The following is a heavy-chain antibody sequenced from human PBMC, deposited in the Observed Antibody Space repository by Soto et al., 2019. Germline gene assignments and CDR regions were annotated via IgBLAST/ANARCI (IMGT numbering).Heavy chain of an antibody. V-gene: IGHV1-69*08. D-gene: IGHD7-27*01. CDR3: AREECSDNMGTFPFYYIVV. CDR2: IIPILGTG. Sequence: QVQLVQSGPEVKKSGSSVKVSCKLSGGPLTSETISWVRQAPGQCLEWMGRIIPILGTGNYAQKFQGRITITEDKSSNTGYMELSSLTSEDTAVYCCAREECSDNMGTFPFYYIVVFGNGTTVTVSS. J-gene: IGHJ6*03. CDR1: GGPLTSET.